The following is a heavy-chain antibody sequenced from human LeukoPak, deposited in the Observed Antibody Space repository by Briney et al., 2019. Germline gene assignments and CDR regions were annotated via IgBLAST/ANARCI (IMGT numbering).Heavy chain of an antibody. D-gene: IGHD3-3*01. CDR1: GDSISSGDYY. Sequence: SETLSLTCTVSGDSISSGDYYWSWIRQPAGKGLEWIGRIYTSGSTNYNPSLKSRVTISVDTSKNQFSLKLSSVTAADTAVYYCARDRGVDLGAVYYYYMDVWGKGTTVTVSS. J-gene: IGHJ6*03. CDR3: ARDRGVDLGAVYYYYMDV. V-gene: IGHV4-61*02. CDR2: IYTSGST.